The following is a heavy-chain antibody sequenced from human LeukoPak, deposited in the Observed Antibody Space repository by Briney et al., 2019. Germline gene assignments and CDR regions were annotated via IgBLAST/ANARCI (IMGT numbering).Heavy chain of an antibody. CDR3: AASGWTPGLDY. D-gene: IGHD6-19*01. V-gene: IGHV4-34*01. CDR1: SGSFSGYY. Sequence: SETLSLTCAIYSGSFSGYYWNWIRQPPGKGLKWIGEINHSGFTNYNPSLNSRVTMSVDTSKNQFSLNLTSVTAADTAVYYCAASGWTPGLDYWGQGTPVTVSS. J-gene: IGHJ4*02. CDR2: INHSGFT.